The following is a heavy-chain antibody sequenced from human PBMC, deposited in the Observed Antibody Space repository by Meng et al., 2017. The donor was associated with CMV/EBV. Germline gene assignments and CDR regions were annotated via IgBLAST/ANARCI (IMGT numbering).Heavy chain of an antibody. CDR2: IYYSGST. Sequence: SGGSISGSSSYWGWLRQPPGKGLEWIGSIYYSGSTYYNPSLKSRVTISVDTSKNQFSLKLSSVTAADTAVYYCARDGHDSSGYNFDYWGQGTLVTVSS. J-gene: IGHJ4*02. CDR3: ARDGHDSSGYNFDY. V-gene: IGHV4-39*07. CDR1: GGSISGSSSY. D-gene: IGHD3-22*01.